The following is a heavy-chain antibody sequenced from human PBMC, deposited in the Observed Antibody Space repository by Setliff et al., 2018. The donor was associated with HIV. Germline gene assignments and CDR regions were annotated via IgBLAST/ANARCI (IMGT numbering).Heavy chain of an antibody. J-gene: IGHJ5*02. Sequence: SETLSLTCTVSGGSITPHYWSWIRQPPGKGLEWIGLIYYSGSTNYSPSLKSRVTISVDSSKNQFPLKLTSVTAADAAIYYCARQFPPYHSGAHYSDLWSQGTLVTVSS. CDR1: GGSITPHY. CDR2: IYYSGST. CDR3: ARQFPPYHSGAHYSDL. D-gene: IGHD6-19*01. V-gene: IGHV4-59*11.